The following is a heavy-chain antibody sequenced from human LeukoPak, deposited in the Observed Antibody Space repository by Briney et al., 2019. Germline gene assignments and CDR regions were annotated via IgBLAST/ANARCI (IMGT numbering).Heavy chain of an antibody. Sequence: SGTLSRTCSVSGGSISSTYYYWTWIRQPPGKGLEWIGHIYYSGSTYYNPSLKSRVSISLDMSKNQFSLRLTSVTAADTAVYYCATDLNINYGGNSGLPYWGQGTLVTVSS. V-gene: IGHV4-39*07. CDR3: ATDLNINYGGNSGLPY. CDR1: GGSISSTYYY. CDR2: IYYSGST. D-gene: IGHD4-23*01. J-gene: IGHJ4*02.